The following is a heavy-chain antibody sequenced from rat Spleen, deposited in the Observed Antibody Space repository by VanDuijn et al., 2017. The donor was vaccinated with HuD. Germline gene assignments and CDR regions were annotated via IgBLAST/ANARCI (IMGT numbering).Heavy chain of an antibody. J-gene: IGHJ2*01. Sequence: QVQLKESGPGLVQPSQTLSLTCTVSGFSLTNFHVTWVRQPPGKGLEWVGVIWAGWSTAYTSLLKSRLRNSSDTSKSQVFLEINSLQTEDTATYYCVRANRESYAHFDYWGQGVMVTVSS. V-gene: IGHV2-43*01. D-gene: IGHD1-12*01. CDR2: IWAGWST. CDR3: VRANRESYAHFDY. CDR1: GFSLTNFH.